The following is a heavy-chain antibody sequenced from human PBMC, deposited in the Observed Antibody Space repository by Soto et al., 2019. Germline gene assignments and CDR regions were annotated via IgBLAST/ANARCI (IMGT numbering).Heavy chain of an antibody. CDR2: IYHSGST. V-gene: IGHV4-38-2*01. CDR3: AGSPYRVAMVRGVGTW. Sequence: SETLSLTCGVSGYSISRGYYWGCIRQPPGKGLEWIGSIYHSGSTYYNPSLKSRVTISVDTSKNQFSLKLSSVTAADTAVYYCAGSPYRVAMVRGVGTWWGQGTLVTVSS. D-gene: IGHD3-10*01. J-gene: IGHJ4*02. CDR1: GYSISRGYY.